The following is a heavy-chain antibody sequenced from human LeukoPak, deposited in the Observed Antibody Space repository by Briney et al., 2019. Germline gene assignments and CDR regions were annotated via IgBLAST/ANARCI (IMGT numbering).Heavy chain of an antibody. CDR2: IKQDGSEK. CDR1: GFTFSSYW. CDR3: AKDVVGDLFDY. D-gene: IGHD1-26*01. J-gene: IGHJ4*02. Sequence: PGGSLRLSCAASGFTFSSYWMSWVRQAPGKGLEWVANIKQDGSEKYYVDSVKGRFTISRDNAKNTLYLQMNSLRAEDTAVYYCAKDVVGDLFDYWGQGTLVTVSS. V-gene: IGHV3-7*04.